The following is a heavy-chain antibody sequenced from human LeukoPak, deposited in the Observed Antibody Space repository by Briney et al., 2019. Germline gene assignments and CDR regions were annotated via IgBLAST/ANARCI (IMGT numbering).Heavy chain of an antibody. D-gene: IGHD1-26*01. V-gene: IGHV3-74*01. CDR2: INSDGSST. CDR1: GFTFSDSY. J-gene: IGHJ4*02. CDR3: ARDVIALGSGFDY. Sequence: GGSLRLSCAASGFTFSDSYMTWIRQAPGKGLVWVSRINSDGSSTSYADSVKGRFTISRDNAKNTLYLQMNSLRAEDTAVYYCARDVIALGSGFDYWGQGTLVTVSS.